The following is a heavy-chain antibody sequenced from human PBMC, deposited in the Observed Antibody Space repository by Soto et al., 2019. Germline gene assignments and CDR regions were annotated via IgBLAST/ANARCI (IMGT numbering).Heavy chain of an antibody. CDR1: GGSITSANW. Sequence: QVQLQESGPGLVKPSGTLSLTCAVSGGSITSANWWTWVRQPPGGGLEWIGEISHSGSTNYKASLTSRVTMSVDKTKNDVSLKLTSVTAADTAVYYCARVLRGWFDPWGQGTPVTVSS. V-gene: IGHV4-4*02. J-gene: IGHJ5*02. CDR2: ISHSGST. CDR3: ARVLRGWFDP.